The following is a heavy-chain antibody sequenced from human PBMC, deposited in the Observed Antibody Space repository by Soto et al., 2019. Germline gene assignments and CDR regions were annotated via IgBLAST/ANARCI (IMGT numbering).Heavy chain of an antibody. J-gene: IGHJ4*02. D-gene: IGHD6-19*01. CDR1: GFTFSSYA. CDR3: AKAAAVAGKGGYYFDY. CDR2: ISGSGGST. V-gene: IGHV3-23*01. Sequence: GGSLRLSCAASGFTFSSYAMSWVRQAPGKGLEWVSAISGSGGSTYYADSVKGRFTISRDNSKNTLYLQMNSLRAEDTAVYYCAKAAAVAGKGGYYFDYWGQGTLVTVSS.